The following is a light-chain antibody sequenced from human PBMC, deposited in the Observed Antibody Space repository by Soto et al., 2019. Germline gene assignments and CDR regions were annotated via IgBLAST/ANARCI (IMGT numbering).Light chain of an antibody. Sequence: EILLTQSPATLSVSPGESATLFCRAGQSISNNLAWYQQTPGRGPRLLIYDASTRATDIPARFSGSGSETGFTLTISSLQSEDFAVYYCHQYNKWPQTFGQGTKLEIK. V-gene: IGKV3-15*01. J-gene: IGKJ2*01. CDR3: HQYNKWPQT. CDR1: QSISNN. CDR2: DAS.